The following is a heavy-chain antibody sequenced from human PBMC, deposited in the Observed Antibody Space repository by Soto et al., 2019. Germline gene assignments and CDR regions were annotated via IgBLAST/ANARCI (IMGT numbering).Heavy chain of an antibody. V-gene: IGHV4-39*01. CDR1: GGSISSSSYC. CDR3: ARQDIVVVPAAPYWFDP. D-gene: IGHD2-2*01. CDR2: IYYSGST. J-gene: IGHJ5*02. Sequence: KPSETLSLTCTVSGGSISSSSYCWGWIRQPPGKGLEWIGSIYYSGSTYYNPSLKSRVTISVDTSKNQFSLKLSSVTAADTAVYYCARQDIVVVPAAPYWFDPWGQGTLVTVSS.